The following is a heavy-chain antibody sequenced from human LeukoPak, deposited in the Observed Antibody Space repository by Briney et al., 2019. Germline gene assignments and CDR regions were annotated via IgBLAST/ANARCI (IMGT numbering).Heavy chain of an antibody. CDR3: ARGRWELLQAHTPWYYFEH. CDR2: LGISGDYA. Sequence: GGSLRLSCVASGFTLSSYAVSWVREAPGKGLQWVSSLGISGDYAWYAGSVRGRFTISRDNSKNTLYLEMHSLTEDDTAVYYCARGRWELLQAHTPWYYFEHWGQGTLVTVSS. CDR1: GFTLSSYA. J-gene: IGHJ4*02. V-gene: IGHV3-23*01. D-gene: IGHD1-26*01.